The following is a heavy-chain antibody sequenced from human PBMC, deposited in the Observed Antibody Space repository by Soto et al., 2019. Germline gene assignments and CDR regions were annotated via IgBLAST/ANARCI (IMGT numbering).Heavy chain of an antibody. CDR3: ARGFLIAAAGTNYYYGMDV. D-gene: IGHD6-13*01. J-gene: IGHJ6*02. Sequence: ASVKVSCKASGYTFTSYDINWVRQATGQGLEWMGWMNPNSGNTGYAQKFQGRVTMTRNTSISTAYMELSSLRSEDTAVYYCARGFLIAAAGTNYYYGMDVWGQGPTVTVSS. CDR2: MNPNSGNT. V-gene: IGHV1-8*01. CDR1: GYTFTSYD.